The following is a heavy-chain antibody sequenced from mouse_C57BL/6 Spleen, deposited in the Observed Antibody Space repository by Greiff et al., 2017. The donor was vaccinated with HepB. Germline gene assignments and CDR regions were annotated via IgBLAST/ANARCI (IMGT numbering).Heavy chain of an antibody. CDR1: GYTFTDYY. J-gene: IGHJ3*01. D-gene: IGHD2-2*01. Sequence: VQLQQSGPELVKPGASVKISCKASGYTFTDYYMNWVKQSHGKSLEWIGDINPNNGGTSYNQKFKGKATLTVDKSSSTAYMELRSLTSEDSAVYYCARRGGYEAWFAYWGQGTLVTVSA. V-gene: IGHV1-26*01. CDR3: ARRGGYEAWFAY. CDR2: INPNNGGT.